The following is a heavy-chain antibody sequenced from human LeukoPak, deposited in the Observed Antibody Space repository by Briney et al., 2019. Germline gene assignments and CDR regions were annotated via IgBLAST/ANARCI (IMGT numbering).Heavy chain of an antibody. Sequence: GGSLRLSCAASGFIFSNYWMGWVRQAPGKGLESLANIKTEGSEKYYVDSVKGRFSISRDNAKNSLYLQMKSLRAEDTAVYYCVSAVRGSSFAICGQGTKVTVSS. D-gene: IGHD3-10*02. CDR3: VSAVRGSSFAI. CDR2: IKTEGSEK. V-gene: IGHV3-7*03. J-gene: IGHJ3*02. CDR1: GFIFSNYW.